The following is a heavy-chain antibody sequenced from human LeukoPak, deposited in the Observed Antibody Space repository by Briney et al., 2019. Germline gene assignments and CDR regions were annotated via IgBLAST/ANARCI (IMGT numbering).Heavy chain of an antibody. CDR1: GYRFTSYG. CDR2: ISAYNGNT. V-gene: IGHV1-18*01. J-gene: IGHJ5*02. D-gene: IGHD2-15*01. Sequence: ASVKVSCKASGYRFTSYGITWVRQAPGQGLEWMGWISAYNGNTNYAQKLQGRVTVTTDTSTSTAYMELRSLRSDDTAVYYCAREGYCSGGTCYSTMNWFDPWGQGTLVTVSS. CDR3: AREGYCSGGTCYSTMNWFDP.